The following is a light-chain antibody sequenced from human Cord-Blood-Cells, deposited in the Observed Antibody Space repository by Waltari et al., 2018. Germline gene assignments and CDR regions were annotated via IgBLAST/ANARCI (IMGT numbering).Light chain of an antibody. CDR2: EGS. Sequence: QSTLTQPASVSGSPGQSITIYCTGTSSVVGWSTLVSWYQQHPGKAPNLMIYEGSKRPSGVSNRFSGSKSGNTASLTISGLQAEDEADYYCCSYAGSRVFGGGTKLTVL. V-gene: IGLV2-23*01. CDR1: SSVVGWSTL. CDR3: CSYAGSRV. J-gene: IGLJ3*02.